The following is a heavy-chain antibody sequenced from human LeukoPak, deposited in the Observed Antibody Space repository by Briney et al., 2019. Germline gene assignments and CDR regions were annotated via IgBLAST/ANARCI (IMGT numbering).Heavy chain of an antibody. J-gene: IGHJ4*02. CDR2: ISASDGTT. V-gene: IGHV3-23*01. CDR1: GFTFSSYS. Sequence: PGGSLRLSCAASGFTFSSYSMTWVRQAPGKGLEWVSGISASDGTTFYADSVKGRFIISRDNSRNTLFLQMNSLRAEDTAVYYCVKGITSLDSFSGGDWGQGTLVTVSS. D-gene: IGHD3-10*01. CDR3: VKGITSLDSFSGGD.